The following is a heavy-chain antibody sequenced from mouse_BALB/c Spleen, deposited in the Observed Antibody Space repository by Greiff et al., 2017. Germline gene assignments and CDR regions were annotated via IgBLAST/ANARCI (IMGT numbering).Heavy chain of an antibody. Sequence: EVQGVESGPGLVKPSQTVSLTCTVTGISITTGNYRWSWIRQFPGNKLEWIGYIYYSGTITYNPSLTSRTTITRDTSKNQFFLEMNSLTAEDTATYYCARTLGYYAMDYWGQGTSVTVSS. J-gene: IGHJ4*01. CDR1: GISITTGNYR. CDR3: ARTLGYYAMDY. D-gene: IGHD4-1*01. CDR2: IYYSGTI. V-gene: IGHV3-5*02.